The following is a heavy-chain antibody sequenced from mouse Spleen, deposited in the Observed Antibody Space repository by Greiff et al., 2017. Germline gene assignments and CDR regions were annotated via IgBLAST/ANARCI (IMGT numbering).Heavy chain of an antibody. CDR3: ARGLGTTRGSSPAWFAY. V-gene: IGHV1-75*01. Sequence: QVQLQQSGPELVKPGASVKISCKASGYTFTDYYINWVKQRPGQGLEWIGWIFPGSGSTYYNEKFKGKATLTVDKSSSTAYMLLSSLTSEDSAVYFCARGLGTTRGSSPAWFAYWGQGTLVTVSA. J-gene: IGHJ3*01. CDR1: GYTFTDYY. CDR2: IFPGSGST. D-gene: IGHD1-1*01.